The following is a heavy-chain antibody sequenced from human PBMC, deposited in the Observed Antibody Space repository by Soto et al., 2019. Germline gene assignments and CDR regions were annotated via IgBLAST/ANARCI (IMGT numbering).Heavy chain of an antibody. CDR3: ARDRISSGWSQIDY. V-gene: IGHV3-30-3*01. CDR2: ISYDGSNK. J-gene: IGHJ4*02. Sequence: QVQLVESGGGVVQPGRSLRLSCAASGFTFSSYAMHWVRQAPGKGLEWVAVISYDGSNKYYADSVKGRFTISRDNSKNTLYLQMNSLRAEDTSVYYCARDRISSGWSQIDYWGQGTLVTVSS. CDR1: GFTFSSYA. D-gene: IGHD6-19*01.